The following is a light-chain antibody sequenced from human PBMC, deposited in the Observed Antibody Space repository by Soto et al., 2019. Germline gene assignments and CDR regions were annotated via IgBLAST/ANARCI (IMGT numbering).Light chain of an antibody. CDR3: QQRNNWTLT. CDR2: EAL. J-gene: IGKJ4*02. CDR1: RSISTY. Sequence: ETGLTQSPATLSLSPGERATLSCRSSRSISTYLACYQQKPGQAPRLLIYEALNRATGIPARFSGSGSGTDFTLTISSLEPEDFAVYYCQQRNNWTLTFGVGTKVEIK. V-gene: IGKV3-11*01.